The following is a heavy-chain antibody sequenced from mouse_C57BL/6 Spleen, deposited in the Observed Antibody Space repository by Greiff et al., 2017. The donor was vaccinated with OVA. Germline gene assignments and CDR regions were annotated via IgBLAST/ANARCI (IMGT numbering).Heavy chain of an antibody. J-gene: IGHJ1*03. Sequence: QVQLKESGPGILQSSQTLSLTCSFSGFSLSTSGMGVSWIRQPSGKGLEWLAHIYWDDDKRYNPSLKSRLTISKDTSRNQVFLKITSVDTADTATYYCARSGYGSPKGNFDVWGTGTTVTVSS. D-gene: IGHD1-1*01. V-gene: IGHV8-12*01. CDR1: GFSLSTSGMG. CDR3: ARSGYGSPKGNFDV. CDR2: IYWDDDK.